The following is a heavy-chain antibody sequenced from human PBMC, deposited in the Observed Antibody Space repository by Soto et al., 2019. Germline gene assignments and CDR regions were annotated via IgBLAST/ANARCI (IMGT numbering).Heavy chain of an antibody. CDR1: GFTFSSFG. CDR3: ASYLWDELPGGESDY. V-gene: IGHV3-48*04. D-gene: IGHD3-16*01. Sequence: EVQLVESGGGLVQPGGSLRLSCAASGFTFSSFGMNWVRQVPGKGLEWVSYISSASSQPIYYADSVKGRFTISRDNAKNSLYMQMNSLSAEDTAIYYCASYLWDELPGGESDYWGQGTLVTVSS. CDR2: ISSASSQPI. J-gene: IGHJ4*02.